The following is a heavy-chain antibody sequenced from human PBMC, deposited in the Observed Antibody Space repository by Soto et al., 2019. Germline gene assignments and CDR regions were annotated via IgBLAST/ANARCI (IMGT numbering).Heavy chain of an antibody. CDR3: ARGGEDYDILTGYYKRAFDY. CDR2: IYYSGST. J-gene: IGHJ4*02. V-gene: IGHV4-59*02. D-gene: IGHD3-9*01. CDR1: GGSVSSYY. Sequence: SETLSLTCTVSGGSVSSYYWSWIRQPPGKGLEWIGYIYYSGSTKYNPSLKSRVNISVDTSKNQFSLKLSSVTAADTAVYYCARGGEDYDILTGYYKRAFDYWGQGTLVTVSS.